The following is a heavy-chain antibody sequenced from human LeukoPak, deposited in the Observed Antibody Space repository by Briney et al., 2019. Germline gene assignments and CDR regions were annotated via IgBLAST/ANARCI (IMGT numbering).Heavy chain of an antibody. D-gene: IGHD3-10*01. Sequence: GASVKVSCKASGYTFTSYAMHWVRQAPGQRLEWMGWIDAGNGNTKYSQEFQGRVTITRDTSASIAYMELSSLRSEDMAVYYCARDSGPSAFDIWGQGTKVTVSS. CDR2: IDAGNGNT. CDR1: GYTFTSYA. J-gene: IGHJ3*02. V-gene: IGHV1-3*03. CDR3: ARDSGPSAFDI.